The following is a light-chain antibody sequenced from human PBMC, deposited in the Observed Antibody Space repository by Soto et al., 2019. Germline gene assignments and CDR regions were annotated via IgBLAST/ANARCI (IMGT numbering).Light chain of an antibody. CDR3: QKYSSVPV. J-gene: IGKJ3*01. CDR2: AAS. V-gene: IGKV1-27*01. CDR1: QGIRNY. Sequence: DIQMTQYPTSLSASVGDRVTITCRASQGIRNYVAWYQQIPGKAPKLLIYAASTLQSGVPSRFGGSGSGTDIILTLNSLQPEDVATYSCQKYSSVPVFGPGTKVEIK.